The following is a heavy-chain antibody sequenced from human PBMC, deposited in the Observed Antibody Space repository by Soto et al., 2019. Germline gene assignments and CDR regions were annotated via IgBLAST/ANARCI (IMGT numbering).Heavy chain of an antibody. D-gene: IGHD6-13*01. J-gene: IGHJ4*02. CDR1: GDSITSTSYY. Sequence: KPSETLSLTCTVSGDSITSTSYYWGWIRQPSGKGLEWIGCIHYSGSTYYNPSLRSRVTSSVDTSKNQFSLKVSSVTAADTAVYYRARRLFSSTWPSYFDYWGEGTLVTVSS. CDR3: ARRLFSSTWPSYFDY. V-gene: IGHV4-39*01. CDR2: IHYSGST.